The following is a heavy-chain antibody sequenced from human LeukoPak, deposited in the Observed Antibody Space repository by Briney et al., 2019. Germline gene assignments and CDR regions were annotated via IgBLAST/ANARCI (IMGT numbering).Heavy chain of an antibody. V-gene: IGHV3-23*01. Sequence: GGSLRLSCAASGFTFSSHAMTWVRQAPGKGLDWVSAINDDGGGTYYADSVKGRFTASRDNSKNTLFLQMNSLRAEDTAMYYCAKGSSGTASNPVDYWGQGTLVTVSS. CDR3: AKGSSGTASNPVDY. J-gene: IGHJ4*02. D-gene: IGHD1-7*01. CDR2: INDDGGGT. CDR1: GFTFSSHA.